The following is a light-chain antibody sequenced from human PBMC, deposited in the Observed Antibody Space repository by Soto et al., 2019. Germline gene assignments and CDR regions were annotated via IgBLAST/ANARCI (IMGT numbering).Light chain of an antibody. Sequence: DIQMTQSPSSLSASVGDRVTITCQASQDISIYLNWYQHKPGKAPKLLIYDASNLETGVPSRFSGSGSGTDFAFTISSLQPEDIATYYCQQYLNLPLTFGGGTKVQIK. CDR2: DAS. J-gene: IGKJ4*01. V-gene: IGKV1-33*01. CDR3: QQYLNLPLT. CDR1: QDISIY.